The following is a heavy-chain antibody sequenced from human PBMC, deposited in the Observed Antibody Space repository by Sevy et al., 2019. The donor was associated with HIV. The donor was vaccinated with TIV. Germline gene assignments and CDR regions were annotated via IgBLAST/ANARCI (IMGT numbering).Heavy chain of an antibody. CDR3: ARDLERVQLLRVNNYYYYYMDV. J-gene: IGHJ6*03. CDR1: GGTFSSYA. Sequence: ASVKVSCKASGGTFSSYAISWVRQAPGQGLEWMGGIIPIFGTANYAQKFQGRVTITADKSTSTAYMELSSLRSEDTAVYYCARDLERVQLLRVNNYYYYYMDVWGKGITVTVSS. V-gene: IGHV1-69*06. D-gene: IGHD2-2*01. CDR2: IIPIFGTA.